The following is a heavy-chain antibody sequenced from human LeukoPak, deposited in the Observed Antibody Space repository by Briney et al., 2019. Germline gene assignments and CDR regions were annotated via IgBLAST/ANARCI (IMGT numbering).Heavy chain of an antibody. D-gene: IGHD3-10*02. CDR2: ISYDGSNK. CDR1: GFTFSSYG. V-gene: IGHV3-30*18. CDR3: AELGITMIGGV. J-gene: IGHJ6*04. Sequence: GGSLRLSCAASGFTFSSYGMHWVRQAPGKGLEWVAVISYDGSNKYYADSVKGRFTIARDNSKNTLYLQMNSLRAEDTAVYYCAELGITMIGGVWGKGTTVTISS.